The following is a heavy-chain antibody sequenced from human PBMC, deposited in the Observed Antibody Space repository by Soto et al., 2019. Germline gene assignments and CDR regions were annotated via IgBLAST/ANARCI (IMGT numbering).Heavy chain of an antibody. J-gene: IGHJ4*02. Sequence: EVQLVESGGGLVQPGGSLRLSCSASGFIFSSYWMTWVRHAPGKGLEWVANVKQDGSEQHYVDSVKGRFTISRDNVKNSLFLQMNSLRAEDTAVSYCVGGSGWVMDYWGQGTLVTVSS. CDR2: VKQDGSEQ. V-gene: IGHV3-7*03. CDR1: GFIFSSYW. D-gene: IGHD6-19*01. CDR3: VGGSGWVMDY.